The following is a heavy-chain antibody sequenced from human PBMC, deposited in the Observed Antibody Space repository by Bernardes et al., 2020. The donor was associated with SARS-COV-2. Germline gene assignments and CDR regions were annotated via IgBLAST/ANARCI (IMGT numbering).Heavy chain of an antibody. CDR1: GFIFYSYA. Sequence: GGSLRLSCAASGFIFYSYAMSWVRQAQGKGLEWVSAISGSAGTTYYADSVKGRFTISRDNSKNTLYLQMDSLRAEDTALYYCAKESGDYWSNFFAMDVWGQGTTVTVSS. CDR3: AKESGDYWSNFFAMDV. V-gene: IGHV3-23*01. D-gene: IGHD2-21*02. CDR2: ISGSAGTT. J-gene: IGHJ6*02.